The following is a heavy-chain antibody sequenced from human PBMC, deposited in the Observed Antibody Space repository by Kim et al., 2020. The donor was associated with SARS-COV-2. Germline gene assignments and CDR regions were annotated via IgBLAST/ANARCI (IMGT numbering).Heavy chain of an antibody. CDR2: IYSGGST. D-gene: IGHD2-21*02. CDR3: ARAYCGGDCWGTNYYYYGMDV. Sequence: GGSLRLSCAASGFTVSSNYMSWVRQAPGKGLEWVSVIYSGGSTYYADSVKGRFTISRDNSKNTLYLQMNSLRAEDTAVYYCARAYCGGDCWGTNYYYYGMDVWGQGTTVTVSS. CDR1: GFTVSSNY. J-gene: IGHJ6*02. V-gene: IGHV3-53*01.